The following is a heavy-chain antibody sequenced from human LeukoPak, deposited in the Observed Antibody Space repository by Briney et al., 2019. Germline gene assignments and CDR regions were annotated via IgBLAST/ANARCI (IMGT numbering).Heavy chain of an antibody. CDR2: IYYTGST. V-gene: IGHV4-61*01. Sequence: SETLCLTCTVSGGSVSSGTYYWSWIRQPPGKGLEWIGCIYYTGSTNYSPSLKSRVTMSVDTSKNQFSLKLSSVTAADTAVYYCARAMGVITHFDSWGQGTLVTVSS. D-gene: IGHD3-22*01. CDR1: GGSVSSGTYY. CDR3: ARAMGVITHFDS. J-gene: IGHJ4*02.